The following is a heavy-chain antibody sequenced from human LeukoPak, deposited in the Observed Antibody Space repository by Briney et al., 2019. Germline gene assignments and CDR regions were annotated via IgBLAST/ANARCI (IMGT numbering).Heavy chain of an antibody. CDR3: AKDPRRYSRTGGYFDY. CDR1: GFTFSSYS. V-gene: IGHV3-21*01. D-gene: IGHD6-13*01. J-gene: IGHJ4*02. Sequence: GGSLRLSCAASGFTFSSYSMNWVRQAPGKGLEWVSSISSSSSYIYYADSVKGRFTISRDNAKNSLYLQMNSLRAEDTAVYYCAKDPRRYSRTGGYFDYWGQGTLVTVSS. CDR2: ISSSSSYI.